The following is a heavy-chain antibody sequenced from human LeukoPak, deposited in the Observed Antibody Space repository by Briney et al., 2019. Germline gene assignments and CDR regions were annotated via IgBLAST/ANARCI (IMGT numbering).Heavy chain of an antibody. V-gene: IGHV5-51*04. CDR2: IFPGESDN. Sequence: GEPLKISCKASGYSFTSYWIGWVRQLPGKGLEWMGIIFPGESDNRYSPSFQGPVTISADRPISSAFFQWNSLKATASAIHDSARRWGNYYDSNGPFDR. CDR1: GYSFTSYW. CDR3: ARRWGNYYDSNGPFDR. D-gene: IGHD3-22*01. J-gene: IGHJ5*02.